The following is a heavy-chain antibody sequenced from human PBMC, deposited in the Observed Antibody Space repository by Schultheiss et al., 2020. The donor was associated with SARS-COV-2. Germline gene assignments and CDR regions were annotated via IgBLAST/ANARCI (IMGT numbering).Heavy chain of an antibody. CDR2: ISAYNGNT. Sequence: ASVKVSCKASGYTFTSYYMHWVRQAPGQGLEWMGWISAYNGNTNYAQKLQGRVTMTRDTSISTAYMELSRLRSDDTAVYYCAKDTQDSLFDLWGRGTLVTVSS. J-gene: IGHJ2*01. D-gene: IGHD2-15*01. CDR1: GYTFTSYY. CDR3: AKDTQDSLFDL. V-gene: IGHV1-2*02.